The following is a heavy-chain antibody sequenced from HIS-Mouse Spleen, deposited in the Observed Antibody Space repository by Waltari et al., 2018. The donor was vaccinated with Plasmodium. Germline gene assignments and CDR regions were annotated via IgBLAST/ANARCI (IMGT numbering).Heavy chain of an antibody. CDR1: GGPISSSY. V-gene: IGHV4-4*07. CDR3: ARTIITMIDAFDI. Sequence: QVQLQESGPGLVKPSETLPLTCTVSGGPISSSYRGWIRQPAGKGLAWIGRIYTSGSTNYNPSLKSRVTMSVDTSKNQFSLKLSSVTAADTAVYYCARTIITMIDAFDIWGQGTMVTVSS. D-gene: IGHD3-22*01. CDR2: IYTSGST. J-gene: IGHJ3*02.